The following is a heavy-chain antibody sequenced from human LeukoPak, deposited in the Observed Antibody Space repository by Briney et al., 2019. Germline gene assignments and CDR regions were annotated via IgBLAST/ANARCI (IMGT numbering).Heavy chain of an antibody. J-gene: IGHJ5*02. D-gene: IGHD3-22*01. Sequence: GGSLRLSCAASGFTVSNKYMTWVRQAPGKGLEWVSLIYSDGRTYYADSVKGRCTISRDNAKNTLYLQMNSLRAEDTAVYYCARDPESYYYDSSGYYYGWFDPWGQGTLVTVSS. V-gene: IGHV3-53*01. CDR2: IYSDGRT. CDR1: GFTVSNKY. CDR3: ARDPESYYYDSSGYYYGWFDP.